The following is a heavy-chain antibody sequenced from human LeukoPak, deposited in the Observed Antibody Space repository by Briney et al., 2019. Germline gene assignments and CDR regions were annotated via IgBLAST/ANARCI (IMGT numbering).Heavy chain of an antibody. CDR1: GGTFSSYA. J-gene: IGHJ4*02. CDR3: ARDPGYCSGGSCYYGVDY. V-gene: IGHV1-69*05. CDR2: IIPIFGTA. D-gene: IGHD2-15*01. Sequence: GASVKVSCKASGGTFSSYAISWVRQAPGQGLEWMGGIIPIFGTANYAQKFQGRVTMTRDTSTSTVYMELSSLRSEDTAVYYCARDPGYCSGGSCYYGVDYWGQGTLVTVSS.